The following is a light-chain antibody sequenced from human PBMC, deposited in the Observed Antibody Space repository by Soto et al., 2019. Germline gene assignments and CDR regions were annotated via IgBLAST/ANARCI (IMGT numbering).Light chain of an antibody. Sequence: EVVLTQSPATLSMSPGERVTLSCRASQSVSTFVAWYQHKPGQAPRPVIYDTFKRAPGVPDRFSGGGSGTDFSLTISSREPEDFAVYYCQQRARWPMPFGQGTRLELK. CDR3: QQRARWPMP. V-gene: IGKV3-11*01. J-gene: IGKJ5*01. CDR2: DTF. CDR1: QSVSTF.